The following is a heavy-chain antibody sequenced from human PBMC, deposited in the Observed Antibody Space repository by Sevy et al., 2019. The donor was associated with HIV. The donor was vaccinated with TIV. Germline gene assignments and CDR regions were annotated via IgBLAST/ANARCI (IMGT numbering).Heavy chain of an antibody. CDR1: GYTFTSYG. CDR2: IDTYNGNT. V-gene: IGHV1-18*01. Sequence: ASVKVSCKASGYTFTSYGIGWVRQAPGQGLEWMAWIDTYNGNTNYAQKLQGTVTMTTDTSTSTAYMELRSLTSDDTVVYYCARNFQLLSPFDYWGQGTLVTVSS. D-gene: IGHD2-2*01. J-gene: IGHJ4*02. CDR3: ARNFQLLSPFDY.